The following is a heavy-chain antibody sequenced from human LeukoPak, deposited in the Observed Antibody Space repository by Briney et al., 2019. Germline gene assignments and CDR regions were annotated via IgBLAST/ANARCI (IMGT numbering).Heavy chain of an antibody. J-gene: IGHJ6*02. CDR3: ARDLRTFYGMDL. D-gene: IGHD1-14*01. V-gene: IGHV3-21*06. CDR1: GFSFSIYS. Sequence: GGSLRLSCAASGFSFSIYSMNWVRQAPGKGPEWVSYITSNSNTRYADSVKGRFTVSRDNAQNSLFLQMDSLRGEDTAVYYCARDLRTFYGMDLWGQGTTVTVFS. CDR2: ITSNSNT.